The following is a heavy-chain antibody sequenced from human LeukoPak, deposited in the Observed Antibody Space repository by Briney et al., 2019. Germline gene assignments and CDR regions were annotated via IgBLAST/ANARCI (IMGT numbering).Heavy chain of an antibody. J-gene: IGHJ6*02. CDR2: ISYDGSNK. D-gene: IGHD6-19*01. CDR1: GFTFSSYA. Sequence: GRSLRLSCAASGFTFSSYAMHWVRQAPGKGLEWVAVISYDGSNKYYADSVKGRFTISRDNSKNTLYLQMNSLRAEDTAVYYCAKSIAVGIHYYYGMDVWGQGTTVTVSS. CDR3: AKSIAVGIHYYYGMDV. V-gene: IGHV3-30-3*02.